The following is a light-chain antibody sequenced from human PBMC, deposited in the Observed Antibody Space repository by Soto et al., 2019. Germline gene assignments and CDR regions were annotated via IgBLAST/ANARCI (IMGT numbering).Light chain of an antibody. CDR3: CSYVNNSAGCV. J-gene: IGLJ1*01. CDR1: SSHVGSYNL. V-gene: IGLV2-23*01. CDR2: EGS. Sequence: LTQPPSVAGSPGHSSPISCTGTSSHVGSYNLVSWYQQHPRKVPKLMIYEGSTRPSGVSNRCSVDRSGGSTSAAIEGLQHEEGADYYWCSYVNNSAGCVFGGGRQVTV.